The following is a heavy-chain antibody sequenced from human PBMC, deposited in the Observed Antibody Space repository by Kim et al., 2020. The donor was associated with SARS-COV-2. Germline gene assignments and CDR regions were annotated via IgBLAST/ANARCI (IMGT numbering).Heavy chain of an antibody. CDR2: IWYDGSNK. CDR3: ARDTFLIVPVRPYYYYYMDV. Sequence: GGSLRLSCAASGFTFSSYGMHWVRQAPGKGLEWVAVIWYDGSNKYYADSVKGRFTISRDNSKNTLYLQMNSLRAEDTAVYYCARDTFLIVPVRPYYYYYMDVWGKGTTVTVSS. CDR1: GFTFSSYG. V-gene: IGHV3-33*01. D-gene: IGHD2-8*02. J-gene: IGHJ6*03.